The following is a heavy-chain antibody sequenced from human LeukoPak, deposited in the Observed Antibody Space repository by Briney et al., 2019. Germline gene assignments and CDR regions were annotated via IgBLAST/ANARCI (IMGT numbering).Heavy chain of an antibody. D-gene: IGHD3-10*01. J-gene: IGHJ1*01. V-gene: IGHV3-53*01. CDR3: ARDFGSGPAGYFQH. CDR2: IYSGGST. Sequence: GGSLRLSCAASGFTVSSNYMSWVRQAPGKGLEWVSVIYSGGSTYYADSVKGRFTISRDNSKNTLYLQMNSLRAEDTAVYYCARDFGSGPAGYFQHWGQGTLVTVSS. CDR1: GFTVSSNY.